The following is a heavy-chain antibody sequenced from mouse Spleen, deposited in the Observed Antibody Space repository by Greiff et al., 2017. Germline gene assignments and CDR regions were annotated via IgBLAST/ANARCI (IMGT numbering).Heavy chain of an antibody. J-gene: IGHJ3*01. Sequence: EVQLQQSGAEFVRPGASVKLSCTASGFNIKDDYMHWVKQRPEQGLEWLGWIDPENDDTEYASKFQGKATVTADTSSNTAYLQLSSLTSEDTAVYYCTTSLGTYWGQGTLVTVSA. V-gene: IGHV14-4*01. CDR2: IDPENDDT. CDR3: TTSLGTY. CDR1: GFNIKDDY.